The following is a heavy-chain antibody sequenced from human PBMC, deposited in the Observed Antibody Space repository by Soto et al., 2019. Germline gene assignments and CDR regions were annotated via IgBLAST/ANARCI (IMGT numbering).Heavy chain of an antibody. J-gene: IGHJ4*02. CDR3: ANQGRSQKAYSSSWSEDFDY. V-gene: IGHV3-23*01. Sequence: GGSLRLSCAASGFTFSSYAMSWVRQAPGKGLEWVSAISGSGGSTYYADSVKGRFTISRDNSKNTLYLQMNSLRAEDTAVYYCANQGRSQKAYSSSWSEDFDYWGQGTLVTVSS. CDR1: GFTFSSYA. CDR2: ISGSGGST. D-gene: IGHD6-13*01.